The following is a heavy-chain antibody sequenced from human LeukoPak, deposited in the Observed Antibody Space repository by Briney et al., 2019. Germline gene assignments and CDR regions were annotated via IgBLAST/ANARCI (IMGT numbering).Heavy chain of an antibody. V-gene: IGHV3-21*01. D-gene: IGHD2-2*01. CDR3: ARDFGYCSSTSCYDYYGMDV. CDR1: GFTFSSYS. CDR2: ISSSSSYI. Sequence: GGSLRLCCAASGFTFSSYSMNWVRQAPGKGLEWVSSISSSSSYIYYADSVKGRFTISRDNANNSLYLQMNSLRAEDTAVYYCARDFGYCSSTSCYDYYGMDVWGQGTTVTVSS. J-gene: IGHJ6*02.